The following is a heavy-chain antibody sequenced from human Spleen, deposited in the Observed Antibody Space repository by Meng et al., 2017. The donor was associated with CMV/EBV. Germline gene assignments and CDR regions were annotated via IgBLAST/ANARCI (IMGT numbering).Heavy chain of an antibody. CDR3: ARVGLCSGTTCYTGDYSSRHFDY. CDR1: A. J-gene: IGHJ4*02. D-gene: IGHD2-2*02. V-gene: IGHV1-69*05. CDR2: IIPIFGTA. Sequence: AISWVRQAPGQGLEWMGGIIPIFGTANYAQKFQGRVTITTDESRTTAYLELSSLRSEDTAVYYCARVGLCSGTTCYTGDYSSRHFDYWGPGTLVTVSS.